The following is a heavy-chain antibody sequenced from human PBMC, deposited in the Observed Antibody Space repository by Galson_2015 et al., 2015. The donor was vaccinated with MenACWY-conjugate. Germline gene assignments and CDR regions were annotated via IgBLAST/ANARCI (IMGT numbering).Heavy chain of an antibody. Sequence: SVKVSCKASGYTFSGHYIHWVRQAPGQGLEWMGRINPNTGSTIYAQNFQGRVTVTRNTSISTAYMELTGLTSDDTAVYYCARRSERWLVFDSWGQGTLITVSS. V-gene: IGHV1-2*06. CDR1: GYTFSGHY. D-gene: IGHD5-12*01. CDR2: INPNTGST. CDR3: ARRSERWLVFDS. J-gene: IGHJ4*02.